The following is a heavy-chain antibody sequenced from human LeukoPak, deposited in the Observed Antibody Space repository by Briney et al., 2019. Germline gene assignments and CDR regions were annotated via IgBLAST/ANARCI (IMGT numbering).Heavy chain of an antibody. J-gene: IGHJ5*02. CDR2: INHSGST. CDR1: GGSFSGYY. CDR3: ARTMVPALVVPAAEGEVNNWFDP. D-gene: IGHD2-2*01. V-gene: IGHV4-34*01. Sequence: SETLSLTCAVYGGSFSGYYWSWIRQPPGKGLEWIGEINHSGSTNYNPSLKSRVTISVDTSKNQFSLKLSSVTAADTAVYYCARTMVPALVVPAAEGEVNNWFDPWGQGTLVTVSS.